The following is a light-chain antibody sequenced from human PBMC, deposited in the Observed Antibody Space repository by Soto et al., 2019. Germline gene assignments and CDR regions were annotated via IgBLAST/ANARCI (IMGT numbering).Light chain of an antibody. CDR3: QQYNIWPPLYT. CDR1: QTVSDN. CDR2: GAS. V-gene: IGKV3-15*01. Sequence: EIVLTQSPAILSASPGERATLSCRASQTVSDNLAWYQQKPGQSPRLLIYGASTRATDIPVRFSGSGSGTEFTLTISSLQSKDFAVYYCQQYNIWPPLYTFGQGTKL. J-gene: IGKJ2*01.